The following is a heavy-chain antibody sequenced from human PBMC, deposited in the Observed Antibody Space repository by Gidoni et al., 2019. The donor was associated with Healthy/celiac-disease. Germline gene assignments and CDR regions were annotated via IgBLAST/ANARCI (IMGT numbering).Heavy chain of an antibody. CDR2: IWYDGSNK. CDR1: GFTFSSYG. CDR3: ARDRKGNLPPFDY. D-gene: IGHD3-10*01. V-gene: IGHV3-33*01. J-gene: IGHJ4*02. Sequence: QVQLVESGGGVVQPGRSLRLSCAASGFTFSSYGMHWVRQAPGKGLEWVAVIWYDGSNKYYADSVKGRFTISRDNSKNTLYLQMNSLRAEDTAVYYCARDRKGNLPPFDYWGQGTLVTVSS.